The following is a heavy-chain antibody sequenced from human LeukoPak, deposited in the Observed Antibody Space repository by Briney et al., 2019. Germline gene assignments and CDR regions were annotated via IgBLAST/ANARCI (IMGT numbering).Heavy chain of an antibody. CDR2: ISGYNGNT. V-gene: IGHV1-18*01. CDR3: ARGVSIVLSGTAIDY. CDR1: GYTFTSYG. Sequence: ASVKVSCKASGYTFTSYGFTWVRQAPGQGLEWMGWISGYNGNTNYAQKVQGRVTMTTDTSTSTAYMELRSLRSDDTAVYYCARGVSIVLSGTAIDYWGQGTLVTVSS. J-gene: IGHJ4*02. D-gene: IGHD6-19*01.